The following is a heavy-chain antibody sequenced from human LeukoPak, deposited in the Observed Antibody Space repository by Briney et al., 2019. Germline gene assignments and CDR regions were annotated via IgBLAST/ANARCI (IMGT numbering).Heavy chain of an antibody. D-gene: IGHD6-19*01. CDR1: GFTFSKYW. CDR3: ATKQWLAPPPDS. CDR2: INTDGTVT. V-gene: IGHV3-74*01. Sequence: GESLRLSCAASGFTFSKYWMLWVRHAPGKGLESVSRINTDGTVTTYADSVKGRFTVSRDNANNTMFLQMNSVRDEDTAVYYCATKQWLAPPPDSWGQGTPVTVSS. J-gene: IGHJ4*02.